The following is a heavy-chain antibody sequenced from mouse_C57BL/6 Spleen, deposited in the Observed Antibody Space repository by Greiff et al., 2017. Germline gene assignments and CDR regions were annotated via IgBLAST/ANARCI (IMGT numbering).Heavy chain of an antibody. J-gene: IGHJ4*01. Sequence: QVQLKESGPGLVQPSQSLSITCTVSGFSLTSYGVHWVRQSPGKGLEWLGVIWSGGSTDYNAAFISRLSISKDNSKSQVFFKMNRLQADDTAIYYCARRDYDYDGDYYAMDYWGQGTSVTVSS. CDR3: ARRDYDYDGDYYAMDY. CDR1: GFSLTSYG. V-gene: IGHV2-2*01. CDR2: IWSGGST. D-gene: IGHD2-4*01.